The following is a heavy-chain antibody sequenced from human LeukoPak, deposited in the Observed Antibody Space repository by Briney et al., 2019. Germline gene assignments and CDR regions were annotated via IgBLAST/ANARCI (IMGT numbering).Heavy chain of an antibody. J-gene: IGHJ6*03. CDR3: AKPRDHYYYYMDV. CDR2: ISGSGGST. Sequence: GGSLRLSCAASGFTFSSYGMSWVRQAPGKGLEWVSAISGSGGSTYYADSVKGRFTIPRDNSKNTLYLQMNSLRAEDTAVYYCAKPRDHYYYYMDVWGKGTTVTISS. V-gene: IGHV3-23*01. CDR1: GFTFSSYG.